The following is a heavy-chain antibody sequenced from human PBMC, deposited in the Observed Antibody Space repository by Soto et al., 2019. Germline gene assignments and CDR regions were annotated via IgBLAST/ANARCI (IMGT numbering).Heavy chain of an antibody. CDR2: IIPIFGTA. J-gene: IGHJ4*02. Sequence: QVQLVQSGAEVRKPGSSVKVSCKASGGTFSRHAISWVRQAPGQVLEWMGGIIPIFGTANHAQKFQGRVTIIADESTSTVYKELSSLRSEDTAMYYCARGWGYDSNDYYYAYWGQGTLVIVSS. D-gene: IGHD3-22*01. CDR3: ARGWGYDSNDYYYAY. V-gene: IGHV1-69*01. CDR1: GGTFSRHA.